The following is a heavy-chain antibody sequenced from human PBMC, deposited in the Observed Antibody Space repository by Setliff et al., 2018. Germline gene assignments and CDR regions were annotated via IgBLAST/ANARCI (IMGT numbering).Heavy chain of an antibody. CDR3: ATERGLVVSATDYYYYMDG. D-gene: IGHD2-8*02. Sequence: SVKVSCKASGGTLSNSAINWVRQAPGQGLEWMGGINPIFGTADYTQNFQGRLTITTDESTSTAYMQLSSLRSEDTAIYYCATERGLVVSATDYYYYMDGWGKGTTVTVSS. V-gene: IGHV1-69*05. CDR2: INPIFGTA. J-gene: IGHJ6*03. CDR1: GGTLSNSA.